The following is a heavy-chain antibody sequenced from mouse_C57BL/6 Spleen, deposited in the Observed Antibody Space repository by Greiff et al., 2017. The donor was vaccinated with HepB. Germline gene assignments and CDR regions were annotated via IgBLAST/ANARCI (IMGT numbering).Heavy chain of an antibody. D-gene: IGHD1-1*01. Sequence: VQLQESGPGLVAPSQSLSITCTVSGFSLTSYGVSWVRQPPGKGLEWLGVIWGDGSTNYHSALISRLSISEDNSTSQVFLKLNSLQTDDTATYYCAKEFITTVVATGWDEAMDYWGQGTSVTVSS. CDR3: AKEFITTVVATGWDEAMDY. CDR1: GFSLTSYG. V-gene: IGHV2-3*01. CDR2: IWGDGST. J-gene: IGHJ4*01.